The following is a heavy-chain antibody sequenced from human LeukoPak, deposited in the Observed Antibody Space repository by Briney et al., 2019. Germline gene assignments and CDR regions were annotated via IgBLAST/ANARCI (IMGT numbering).Heavy chain of an antibody. Sequence: SETLSLTCAVYGGSFSGYYWSWIRQPPGKGLEWIGEINHSGSTNYNPSLKSRVTISVDTSKNQFSLKLSSVTAADTAVYYCARDDYGLDCWGQGTLVTVSS. CDR2: INHSGST. D-gene: IGHD4-17*01. J-gene: IGHJ4*02. CDR3: ARDDYGLDC. V-gene: IGHV4-34*01. CDR1: GGSFSGYY.